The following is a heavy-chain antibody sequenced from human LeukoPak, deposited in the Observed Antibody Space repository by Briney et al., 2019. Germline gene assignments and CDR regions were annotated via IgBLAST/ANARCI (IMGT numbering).Heavy chain of an antibody. Sequence: GGSLRLSCAASGFTFSSYEMNWVRQAPGKGLEWVSYISSSGSTIYYADSVKGRFTISRDNAKNSLYLKINSLRAEDTAFYYCARVRTYYYVSGSHRMIPFDYGGQGTRVTVS. CDR1: GFTFSSYE. V-gene: IGHV3-48*03. J-gene: IGHJ4*02. CDR2: ISSSGSTI. D-gene: IGHD3-10*01. CDR3: ARVRTYYYVSGSHRMIPFDY.